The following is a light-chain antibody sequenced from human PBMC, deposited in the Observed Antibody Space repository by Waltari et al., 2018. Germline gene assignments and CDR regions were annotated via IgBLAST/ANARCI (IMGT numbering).Light chain of an antibody. Sequence: IVLTQSPGTRSLSPGERATLSCRASQCGSSSYIAWYQQKPGQAPRLLIYGASSRATGIPDRFSGSGSGTDFTLTISRLEPEDVAVYYCQQYGSSRFTFGPGTKVDIK. V-gene: IGKV3-20*01. CDR3: QQYGSSRFT. J-gene: IGKJ3*01. CDR1: QCGSSSY. CDR2: GAS.